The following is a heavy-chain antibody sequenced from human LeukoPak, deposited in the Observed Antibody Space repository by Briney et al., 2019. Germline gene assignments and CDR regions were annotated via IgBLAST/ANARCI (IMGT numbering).Heavy chain of an antibody. J-gene: IGHJ6*03. CDR2: IIPIFGTA. Sequence: SVKVSCKASGGTFSSYAISWVRQAPGQRLEWMGGIIPIFGTANYAQKFQGRVTIITDESTSTAYMELSSLRSEDTAVYYCARGLSVSSSARSPYYYYMDVWGKGTTVTVSS. V-gene: IGHV1-69*05. D-gene: IGHD6-13*01. CDR1: GGTFSSYA. CDR3: ARGLSVSSSARSPYYYYMDV.